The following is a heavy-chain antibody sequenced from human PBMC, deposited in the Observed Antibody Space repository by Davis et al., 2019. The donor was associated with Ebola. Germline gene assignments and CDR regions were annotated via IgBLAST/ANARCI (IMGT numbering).Heavy chain of an antibody. D-gene: IGHD2-21*02. V-gene: IGHV3-30*02. CDR3: ARDSDDYCFDY. Sequence: GESLKISCAASGFTFSSYGMHWVRQAPGRGLEWVAFVRSHGSEDHYADSVKGRFTISRDNSKNTLYLQMNSLRPEDTAVYYCARDSDDYCFDYWGQGTLVTVSS. J-gene: IGHJ4*02. CDR1: GFTFSSYG. CDR2: VRSHGSED.